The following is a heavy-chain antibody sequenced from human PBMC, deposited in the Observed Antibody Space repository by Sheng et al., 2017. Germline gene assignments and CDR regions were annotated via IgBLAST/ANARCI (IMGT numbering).Heavy chain of an antibody. D-gene: IGHD3-10*01. CDR1: GGSFSGYY. CDR3: VRGELRGGVLRGVIGY. CDR2: INHSGST. Sequence: QVQLQQWGAGLLKPSETLSLTCAVYGGSFSGYYWSWIRQPPGKGLEWIGEINHSGSTNYNPSLKSRVTISVDTSKNQFSLKLSSVTAADTAVYYCVRGELRGGVLRGVIGYWGQGTLVTVSS. J-gene: IGHJ4*02. V-gene: IGHV4-34*01.